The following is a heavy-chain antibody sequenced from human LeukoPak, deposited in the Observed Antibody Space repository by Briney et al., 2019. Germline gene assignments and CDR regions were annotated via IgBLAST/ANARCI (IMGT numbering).Heavy chain of an antibody. V-gene: IGHV1-69*05. CDR2: IIPIFGTA. Sequence: SVKVSCKASGGTFSSYAISWVRQAPGQGLEWMGRIIPIFGTANYAQKFQCRVTITTDESTSTAYMELSSLRSEDTAVYYCASCSYDSSGYYYLSYFDYWGQGTLVTVSS. CDR3: ASCSYDSSGYYYLSYFDY. CDR1: GGTFSSYA. J-gene: IGHJ4*02. D-gene: IGHD3-22*01.